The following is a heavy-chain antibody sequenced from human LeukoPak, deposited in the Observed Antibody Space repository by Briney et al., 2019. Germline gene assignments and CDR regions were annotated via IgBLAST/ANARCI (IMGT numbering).Heavy chain of an antibody. J-gene: IGHJ6*02. D-gene: IGHD2-2*02. CDR2: IRTTAEGAKYA. Sequence: GGSLRLSCATSGFSFTDYPMNWVRQAPGKGLEWISNIRTTAEGAKYAYYADSVKGRVTISRDDGKNTLYLHMNSLRDDDTAVYYCARDQKLIVVVPAARPEYYYYYYGMDVWGQGTTVTVSS. CDR3: ARDQKLIVVVPAARPEYYYYYYGMDV. CDR1: GFSFTDYP. V-gene: IGHV3-48*02.